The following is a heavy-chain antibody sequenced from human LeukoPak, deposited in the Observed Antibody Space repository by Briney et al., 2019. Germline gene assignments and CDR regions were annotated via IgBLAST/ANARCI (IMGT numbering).Heavy chain of an antibody. Sequence: KPSETLSLTCTVSGGSISSSSYYWGRIRQPPGKGLEWIGSIYYSGSTNYNPSLKSRVTISVDTSKNQFSLKLSSVTAADTAVYYCARAPDADPVGYYYYGMDVWGQGTTVTVSS. CDR3: ARAPDADPVGYYYYGMDV. J-gene: IGHJ6*02. V-gene: IGHV4-39*07. D-gene: IGHD1-14*01. CDR1: GGSISSSSYY. CDR2: IYYSGST.